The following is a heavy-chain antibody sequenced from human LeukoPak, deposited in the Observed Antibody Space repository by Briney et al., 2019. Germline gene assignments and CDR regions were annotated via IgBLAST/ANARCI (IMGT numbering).Heavy chain of an antibody. J-gene: IGHJ4*02. CDR1: GFTVSSNY. CDR2: IYSGGST. Sequence: GGSLRLSCAASGFTVSSNYMSWVRQAPGKGLEWVSVIYSGGSTYYADSVKGRFTISRDNSKNTLYLQMNSLRAEDTAVYYCARDYYGGNLFDYWGQGTLVTVSS. V-gene: IGHV3-53*01. CDR3: ARDYYGGNLFDY. D-gene: IGHD4-23*01.